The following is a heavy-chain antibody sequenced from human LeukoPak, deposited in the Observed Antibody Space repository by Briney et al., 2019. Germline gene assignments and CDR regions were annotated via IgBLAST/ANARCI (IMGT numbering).Heavy chain of an antibody. Sequence: ASVKVSCKAFGYTFRNYGISWVRRAPGQGFEWMGWISASDGNTDYVQKFRDRFTMTTDTSASTAYMELRSLTSDDTAVYYCVRDPPQQLARLGFDYWGQGTLVTVS. CDR1: GYTFRNYG. CDR2: ISASDGNT. CDR3: VRDPPQQLARLGFDY. D-gene: IGHD6-13*01. J-gene: IGHJ4*02. V-gene: IGHV1-18*01.